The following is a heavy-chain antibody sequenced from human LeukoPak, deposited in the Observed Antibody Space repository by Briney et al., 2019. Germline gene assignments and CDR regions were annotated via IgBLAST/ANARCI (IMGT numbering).Heavy chain of an antibody. CDR1: GGTFSSYT. J-gene: IGHJ4*02. Sequence: GASVKVSCKASGGTFSSYTISWVRQAPGQGLEWMGRIIPILGIANYAQKFQGRVTITADKSTSTAYMELSSLRSEDTAVYYCAREGMATINIDYWGQGTLVTVSS. CDR3: AREGMATINIDY. D-gene: IGHD5-24*01. V-gene: IGHV1-69*04. CDR2: IIPILGIA.